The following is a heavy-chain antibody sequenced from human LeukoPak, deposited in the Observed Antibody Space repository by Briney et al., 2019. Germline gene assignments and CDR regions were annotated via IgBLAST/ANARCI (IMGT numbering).Heavy chain of an antibody. CDR1: GFPFSNNP. CDR3: ARDGGKGYEIDY. J-gene: IGHJ4*02. CDR2: ISTAITTT. Sequence: GGSLRLSCVVSGFPFSNNPMNWVRQAPGKGLKWVSYISTAITTTYYAESVKGRFTISRDNAKNSLYLQMNSLRVEDTAVYYCARDGGKGYEIDYWGQGTLVTVSS. D-gene: IGHD2-2*01. V-gene: IGHV3-48*01.